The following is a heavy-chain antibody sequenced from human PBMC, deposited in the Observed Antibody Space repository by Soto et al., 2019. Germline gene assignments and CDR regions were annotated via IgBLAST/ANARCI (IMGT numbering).Heavy chain of an antibody. J-gene: IGHJ4*02. CDR1: VVSISDYY. V-gene: IGHV4-4*07. CDR3: ARDYSSHWYSDY. CDR2: IFASGST. Sequence: SGTLSPSSAYSVVSISDYYWSWIWQPVGEGLEWIGRIFASGSTNYKPSLKSRVTMSVDRSKHQLSLRLSSVTAEDTAIYYCARDYSSHWYSDYWGQGTLVHVSS. D-gene: IGHD6-13*01.